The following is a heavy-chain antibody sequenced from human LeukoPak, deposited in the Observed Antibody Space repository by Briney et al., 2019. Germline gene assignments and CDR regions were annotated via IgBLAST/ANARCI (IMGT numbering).Heavy chain of an antibody. CDR1: GFTVSSNY. D-gene: IGHD3-22*01. Sequence: PGGSLRLSCAASGFTVSSNYMSWVRQAPGKGLEWVSVIYSGGSTYYADSVKGRFTISRDNSKNTLYLQMNSLRAEDTAVYYCARPPLHDSSGYYSGYYFDYWGQGTLVTVSS. CDR3: ARPPLHDSSGYYSGYYFDY. J-gene: IGHJ4*02. V-gene: IGHV3-66*04. CDR2: IYSGGST.